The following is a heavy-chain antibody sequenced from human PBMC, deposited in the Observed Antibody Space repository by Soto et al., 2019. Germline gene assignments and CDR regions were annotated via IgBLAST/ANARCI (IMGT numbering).Heavy chain of an antibody. D-gene: IGHD5-18*01. V-gene: IGHV3-66*01. CDR2: IYSGGST. CDR3: ARDRDTRPGGLDI. J-gene: IGHJ3*02. Sequence: EVQLVESGGGLVQPGGSLRLSCAASGFTVSSNYMSWVRQAPGKGLEWVSVIYSGGSTYYADSVKGRFTISRDNSKNTLYLQMNSLRAEDTAVYYCARDRDTRPGGLDIWGQGTMVTVSS. CDR1: GFTVSSNY.